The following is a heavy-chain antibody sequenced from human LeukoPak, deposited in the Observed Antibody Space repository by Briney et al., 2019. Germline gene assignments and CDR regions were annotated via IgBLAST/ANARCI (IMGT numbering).Heavy chain of an antibody. V-gene: IGHV3-21*01. D-gene: IGHD3/OR15-3a*01. CDR1: GFTFSSYT. CDR3: ARDVGLVNFDY. CDR2: ISSTNTYI. Sequence: GGSLRLSCAASGFTFSSYTINWVRQAPGKGLQWVSSISSTNTYIYHADSVKGRFTISRDSAKNSLYLQMNSLRAEDTAVYYCARDVGLVNFDYWGQGTLVTVSS. J-gene: IGHJ4*02.